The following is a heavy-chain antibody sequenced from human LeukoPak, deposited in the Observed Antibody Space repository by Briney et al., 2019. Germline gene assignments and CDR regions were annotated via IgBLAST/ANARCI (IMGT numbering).Heavy chain of an antibody. CDR3: ARGITIVAATAFDY. CDR2: IYYSGST. Sequence: KPSETLSLTCTVSGASISSSAYYWGWIRQPPGKGLEWIGSIYYSGSTNYNPSLKSRVTISVDTSKNQFSLKLSSVTAADTAVYYCARGITIVAATAFDYWGQGTLVTFSS. CDR1: GASISSSAYY. V-gene: IGHV4-39*07. D-gene: IGHD2-15*01. J-gene: IGHJ4*02.